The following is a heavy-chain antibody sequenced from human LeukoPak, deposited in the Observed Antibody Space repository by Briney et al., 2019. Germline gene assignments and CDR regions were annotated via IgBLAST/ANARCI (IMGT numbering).Heavy chain of an antibody. CDR2: IYYSGST. D-gene: IGHD4-17*01. Sequence: TSETLSLTCTVSGGSISSYYWSWIRQPPGKGLEWIGYIYYSGSTNYNPSLKSRVTISVDTSKNQFSLKLSSVTAADTAVYYCARRSGVTTRSRAFDIWGQGTMVTVSP. CDR1: GGSISSYY. CDR3: ARRSGVTTRSRAFDI. J-gene: IGHJ3*02. V-gene: IGHV4-59*08.